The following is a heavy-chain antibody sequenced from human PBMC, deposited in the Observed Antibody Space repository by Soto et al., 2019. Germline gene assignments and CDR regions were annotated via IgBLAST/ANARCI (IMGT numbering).Heavy chain of an antibody. Sequence: GGSLRLSCAASGFTFSSYSMNWVRQAPGKGLEWVSSISSSSSYIYYADSVKGRFTISRDNAKNSLYLQMNSLGAEDTAVYYCARDRPRYCSSTSCDISPEGYNWFDPWGQGTLVTVSS. CDR3: ARDRPRYCSSTSCDISPEGYNWFDP. V-gene: IGHV3-21*01. D-gene: IGHD2-2*02. J-gene: IGHJ5*02. CDR1: GFTFSSYS. CDR2: ISSSSSYI.